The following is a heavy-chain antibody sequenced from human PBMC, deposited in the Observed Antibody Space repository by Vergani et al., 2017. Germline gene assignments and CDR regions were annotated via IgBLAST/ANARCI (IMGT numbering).Heavy chain of an antibody. J-gene: IGHJ4*02. CDR3: ARGGSGYDY. CDR1: GFTFSFNW. V-gene: IGHV3-7*01. Sequence: EVQLVGSGGALVQPGGSLRLSCAASGFTFSFNWLTWVRQAPGKGLEWLANIREEGGEKHYMDSVKGRFTISRDNAKNSVYLQRKGRGVDDTAVYYCARGGSGYDYWGQGTLVTVSS. CDR2: IREEGGEK. D-gene: IGHD3-22*01.